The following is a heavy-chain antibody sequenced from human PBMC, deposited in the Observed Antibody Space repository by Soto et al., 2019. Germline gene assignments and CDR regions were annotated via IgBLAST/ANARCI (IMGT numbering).Heavy chain of an antibody. CDR2: IIPITATA. V-gene: IGHV1-69*01. Sequence: QVQLVQSGAEVKKPGSSVKVSCKASGGTFGSYAISWVRQAPGQGLEWMGGIIPITATANYAQKFQGRVTITADESTSTASMQLSSLRSEDTAVYYCARSHGSSTSLEIYYYYYYGMDVWGHGTTVTVSS. CDR3: ARSHGSSTSLEIYYYYYYGMDV. D-gene: IGHD2-2*01. CDR1: GGTFGSYA. J-gene: IGHJ6*02.